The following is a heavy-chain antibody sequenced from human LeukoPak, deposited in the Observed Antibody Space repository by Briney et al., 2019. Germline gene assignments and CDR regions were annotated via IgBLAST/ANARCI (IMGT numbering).Heavy chain of an antibody. CDR2: IYTSGST. CDR1: GGSISSYY. Sequence: SETLSLTCTVSGGSISSYYWSWLRQPAGKGLEWIGRIYTSGSTNYNPSLKSRVTMSVDTSKNQFSLKLSSVTAADTAVYYCAREGRYSSSWDYYYYYMDVWGKGTTVTISS. CDR3: AREGRYSSSWDYYYYYMDV. V-gene: IGHV4-4*07. D-gene: IGHD6-13*01. J-gene: IGHJ6*03.